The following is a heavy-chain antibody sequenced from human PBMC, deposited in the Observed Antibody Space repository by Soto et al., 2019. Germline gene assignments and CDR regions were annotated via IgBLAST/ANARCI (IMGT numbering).Heavy chain of an antibody. V-gene: IGHV3-23*01. D-gene: IGHD3-10*01. CDR3: VKDMVY. CDR2: ISGSGSNT. Sequence: GGSLRLSCAASGFTFSSYAMSWVRQAPGKGLEWVSAISGSGSNTYYADSVKGRFTISRDNSKNTLCLQMDSLRAEDTALYYCVKDMVYWGQGALVTVPQ. J-gene: IGHJ4*02. CDR1: GFTFSSYA.